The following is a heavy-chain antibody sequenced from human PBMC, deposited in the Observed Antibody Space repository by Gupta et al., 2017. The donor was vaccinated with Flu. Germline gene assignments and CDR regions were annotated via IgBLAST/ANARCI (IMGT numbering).Heavy chain of an antibody. J-gene: IGHJ4*02. D-gene: IGHD3-16*01. CDR3: FASVWATGGHWPL. Sequence: NTWMRWVRQAPGKGLEWVGRIKSQPDGGTTDYAAPVKGRFTISRDDSRSTLYLQMNGLKTEDTAVYYCFASVWATGGHWPLWGQGTLVTVSS. CDR2: IKSQPDGGTT. CDR1: NTW. V-gene: IGHV3-15*01.